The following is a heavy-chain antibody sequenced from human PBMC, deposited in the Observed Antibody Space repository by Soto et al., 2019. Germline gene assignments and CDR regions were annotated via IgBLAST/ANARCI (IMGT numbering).Heavy chain of an antibody. D-gene: IGHD3-16*01. V-gene: IGHV1-69*08. CDR2: IIPILGIA. J-gene: IGHJ2*01. CDR3: ARDPYGCNSGPLWYVDL. CDR1: GGTFSSYT. Sequence: QVQLVQSGAEVKKPGSSVKVSCKASGGTFSSYTISWVRQAPGQGLEWMGRIIPILGIANYAQKFQGRVTITADKATSSAYMELSRLRSEDTAVYYCARDPYGCNSGPLWYVDLWGRGTLVTVSS.